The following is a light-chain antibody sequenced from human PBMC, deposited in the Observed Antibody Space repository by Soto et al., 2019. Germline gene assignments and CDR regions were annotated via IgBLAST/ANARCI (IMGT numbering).Light chain of an antibody. Sequence: QSVLTLSPSVSAAPGQKVTISCSGSSSNIGNNYVSWYQQLPGTAPKLLIYDNNKRPSGIPDRFSGSKSGTSGTLDITGLQTGDEADYYCATWDGSLPGEVFGGGTKVTVL. J-gene: IGLJ2*01. CDR3: ATWDGSLPGEV. V-gene: IGLV1-51*01. CDR1: SSNIGNNY. CDR2: DNN.